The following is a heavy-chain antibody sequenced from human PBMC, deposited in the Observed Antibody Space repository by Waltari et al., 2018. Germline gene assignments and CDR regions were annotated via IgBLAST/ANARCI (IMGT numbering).Heavy chain of an antibody. V-gene: IGHV4-31*03. D-gene: IGHD7-27*01. Sequence: QVQLQESGPGLVKPSQTLSLTCTVSGGSISSGGYYWSWIRQHPGKGLEWIGYIYYSGSSYYNPSLKRRVTIAVDTSKNQFSLKLSSVTAADTAVYYCARSELGYYYYYYMDVWGKGTTVTVSS. CDR1: GGSISSGGYY. J-gene: IGHJ6*03. CDR3: ARSELGYYYYYYMDV. CDR2: IYYSGSS.